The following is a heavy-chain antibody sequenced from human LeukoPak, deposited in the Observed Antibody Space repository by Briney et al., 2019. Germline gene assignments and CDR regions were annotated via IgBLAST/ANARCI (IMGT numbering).Heavy chain of an antibody. D-gene: IGHD6-19*01. J-gene: IGHJ4*02. V-gene: IGHV3-15*01. CDR3: ATHSNVWLLGN. CDR2: IISKSGGGTT. CDR1: GLTFTDVW. Sequence: KPGGSLRLSCVASGLTFTDVWMSWVSQTPGKGLEWVGRIISKSGGGTTDYAAPVKGRFTISRDDSKNTLYLQMNSLKAEDTAVYCCATHSNVWLLGNWGQGTLVTVSS.